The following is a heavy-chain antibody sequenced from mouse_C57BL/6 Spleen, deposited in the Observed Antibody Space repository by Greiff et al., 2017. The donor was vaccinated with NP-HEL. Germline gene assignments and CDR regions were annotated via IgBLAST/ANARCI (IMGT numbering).Heavy chain of an antibody. CDR1: GFTFTDYY. Sequence: EVQGVESGGGLVQPGGSLSLSCAASGFTFTDYYMSWVRQPPGKALEWLGFIRNKANGYTTEYSASVKGRFTISRDNSKSILYLQMNALRAEDSATYYCARFPHLLPFDYWGQGTTLTVSS. V-gene: IGHV7-3*01. J-gene: IGHJ2*01. CDR2: IRNKANGYTT. CDR3: ARFPHLLPFDY. D-gene: IGHD1-1*01.